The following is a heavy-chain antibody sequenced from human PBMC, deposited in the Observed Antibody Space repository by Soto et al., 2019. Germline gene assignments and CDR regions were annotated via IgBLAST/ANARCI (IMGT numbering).Heavy chain of an antibody. J-gene: IGHJ6*02. CDR1: GYTFTSYG. CDR2: ISAYNGNT. CDR3: AREGDYDILTGDYIIHYYYGMDV. Sequence: QVQLVQSGAEVKKPGASVKVSCKASGYTFTSYGISWVRQAPGQGLEWMGWISAYNGNTNYAQKLQGRVTMTTDTSXSXSYMELRSLRSDDTAVYYCAREGDYDILTGDYIIHYYYGMDVWGQGTTVTVSS. D-gene: IGHD3-9*01. V-gene: IGHV1-18*01.